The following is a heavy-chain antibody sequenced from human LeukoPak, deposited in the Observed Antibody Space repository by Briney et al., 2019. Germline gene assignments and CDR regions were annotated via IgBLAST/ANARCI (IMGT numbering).Heavy chain of an antibody. V-gene: IGHV3-30-3*01. D-gene: IGHD2-2*02. CDR3: AKGGRECSSTTCYTLYNWFDP. J-gene: IGHJ5*02. Sequence: GGSLRLSCAASGLSLSDYPMHWVRQAPGKGLEWVTLITYDGAFDGGKAYYADSVKGRFTISKDNSKNTLYLQMNSLRVEDTAIYYCAKGGRECSSTTCYTLYNWFDPWGQGTLVTVSS. CDR1: GLSLSDYP. CDR2: ITYDGAFDGGKA.